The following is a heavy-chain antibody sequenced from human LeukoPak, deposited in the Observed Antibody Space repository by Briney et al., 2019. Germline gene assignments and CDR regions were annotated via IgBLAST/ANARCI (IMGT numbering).Heavy chain of an antibody. CDR2: IKQDGSEK. CDR3: ASGLELDY. V-gene: IGHV3-7*03. CDR1: GFIFSSYA. J-gene: IGHJ4*02. Sequence: GGSLRLSCGASGFIFSSYAMRWVRQAPGKGLEWVANIKQDGSEKNYVDSVKGRFTISRDNAKNSLYLQMNSLRAEDTAVYYCASGLELDYWGQGTLVTVSS.